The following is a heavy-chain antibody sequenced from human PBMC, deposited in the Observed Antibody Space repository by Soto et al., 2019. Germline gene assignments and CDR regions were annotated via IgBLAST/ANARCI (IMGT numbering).Heavy chain of an antibody. Sequence: SVKVSCKASGGSFGSSAISWVRQAPAQGLEWMGEIIPVFDKANYAQNFQGRLTITADEPTGTVFMQLSSLRSEDTAVYFCARLRRDWGDAFDLWGRGTLVTVSS. CDR2: IIPVFDKA. V-gene: IGHV1-69*13. D-gene: IGHD3-16*01. J-gene: IGHJ3*01. CDR3: ARLRRDWGDAFDL. CDR1: GGSFGSSA.